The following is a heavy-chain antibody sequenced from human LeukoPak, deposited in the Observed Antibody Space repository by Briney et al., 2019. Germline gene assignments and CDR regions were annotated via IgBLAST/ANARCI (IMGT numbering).Heavy chain of an antibody. CDR2: IYTSGST. V-gene: IGHV4-61*02. CDR1: GGSISRDCYY. D-gene: IGHD6-13*01. J-gene: IGHJ4*02. CDR3: ARTITVAGKYYFDY. Sequence: PSETLALTCTVSGGSISRDCYYWSWIRQPAGKGLEWIGRIYTSGSTNYIPSLKSRVTISVDTSKNQFSLTLSSVTAADTAVYYCARTITVAGKYYFDYWGQGTLVTVSS.